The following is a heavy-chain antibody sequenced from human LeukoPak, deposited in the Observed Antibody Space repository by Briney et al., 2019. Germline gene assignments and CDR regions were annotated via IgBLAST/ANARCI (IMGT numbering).Heavy chain of an antibody. D-gene: IGHD5-24*01. CDR3: AKDRDEMATILDY. CDR2: ISWNSGSI. Sequence: GGSLRLSCAASGFTFSSYAMSWVRQAPGKGLEWVSGISWNSGSIGYADSVKGRFTISRDNAKNSLYLQMNSLRAEDTALYYCAKDRDEMATILDYWGQGTLVTVSS. J-gene: IGHJ4*02. V-gene: IGHV3-9*01. CDR1: GFTFSSYA.